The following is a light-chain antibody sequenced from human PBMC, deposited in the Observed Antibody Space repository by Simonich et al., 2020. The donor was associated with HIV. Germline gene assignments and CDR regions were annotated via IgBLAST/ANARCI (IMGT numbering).Light chain of an antibody. Sequence: EIVMTPSPATLSVSPGDRATLSCRASQSVSRNLVWSQQKPGTAPRLLIDGASTRATGIPARFSGSGSGTEFTLTISSMQSEDFAVYYCQQYNNWPPWTFGQGTKVEVK. V-gene: IGKV3-15*01. CDR1: QSVSRN. CDR3: QQYNNWPPWT. J-gene: IGKJ1*01. CDR2: GAS.